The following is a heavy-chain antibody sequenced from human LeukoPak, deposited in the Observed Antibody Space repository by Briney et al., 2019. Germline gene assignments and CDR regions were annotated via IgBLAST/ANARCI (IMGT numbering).Heavy chain of an antibody. Sequence: ASVKVSCKASGYTFTSYGISWVRQAPGQGLEWMGWISAYNGNTNYAQKLQGRVTMTTDTSTSTAYMELRSLRSDDTAVYYCARDWGLSLYDILTGYPNAFDYWGQGTLVTVSS. V-gene: IGHV1-18*01. CDR2: ISAYNGNT. CDR3: ARDWGLSLYDILTGYPNAFDY. D-gene: IGHD3-9*01. CDR1: GYTFTSYG. J-gene: IGHJ4*02.